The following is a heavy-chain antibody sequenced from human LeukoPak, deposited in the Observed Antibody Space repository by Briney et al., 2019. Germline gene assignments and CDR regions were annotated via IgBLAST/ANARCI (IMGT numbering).Heavy chain of an antibody. Sequence: SETLSLTCSVSGGSISSLYWSWIRQPPGKGLEWIGYIYYTGSTNYNPSLKSRVTMFVDMSKNQFSLRLSSVTAADTAVYYCARHKAYCRPAPFDYWGQGTLVTVSS. CDR2: IYYTGST. CDR1: GGSISSLY. J-gene: IGHJ4*01. V-gene: IGHV4-59*08. CDR3: ARHKAYCRPAPFDY. D-gene: IGHD2-21*01.